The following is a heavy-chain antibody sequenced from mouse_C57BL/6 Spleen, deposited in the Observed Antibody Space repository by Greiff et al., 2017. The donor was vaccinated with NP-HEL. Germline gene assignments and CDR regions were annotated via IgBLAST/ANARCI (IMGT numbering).Heavy chain of an antibody. V-gene: IGHV10-1*01. J-gene: IGHJ4*01. D-gene: IGHD1-1*01. Sequence: DVKLQESGGGLVQPKGSLKLSCAASGFSFNTYAMNWVRQAPGKGLEWVARIRSKSNNYATYYADSVKDRFTISRDDSESMLYLQMNNLKTEDTAMYYCVRQDYYGSGAMDYWGQGTSVTVSS. CDR2: IRSKSNNYAT. CDR1: GFSFNTYA. CDR3: VRQDYYGSGAMDY.